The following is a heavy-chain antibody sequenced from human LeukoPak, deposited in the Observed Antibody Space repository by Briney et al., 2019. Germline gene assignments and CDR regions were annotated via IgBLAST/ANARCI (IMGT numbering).Heavy chain of an antibody. Sequence: SETLSRNCTVSGGSISSGDYYWRWIRQPPGKGLEWIGYIYYSGSTYYNPSLKSRVTISVDTSKNQFSLKLSSVTAADTAVYYCARGIVVRGVIISRYYFDYWGQGTLVTVSS. CDR1: GGSISSGDYY. CDR2: IYYSGST. D-gene: IGHD3-10*01. J-gene: IGHJ4*02. CDR3: ARGIVVRGVIISRYYFDY. V-gene: IGHV4-30-4*01.